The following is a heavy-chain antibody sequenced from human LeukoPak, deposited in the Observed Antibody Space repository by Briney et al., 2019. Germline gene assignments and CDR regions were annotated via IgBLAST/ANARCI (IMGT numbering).Heavy chain of an antibody. CDR3: ARDRGPLWVGEFGWFDP. Sequence: GGSLRLSCAASGFTFSAYYMSWLRPAPGKGLEWVSYISSSGSTTYYADSVKGRFTISRDNAQNSLSLPMHSLRAADTAVYYCARDRGPLWVGEFGWFDPWGQGTLVTVSS. CDR2: ISSSGSTT. CDR1: GFTFSAYY. V-gene: IGHV3-11*04. D-gene: IGHD3-10*01. J-gene: IGHJ5*02.